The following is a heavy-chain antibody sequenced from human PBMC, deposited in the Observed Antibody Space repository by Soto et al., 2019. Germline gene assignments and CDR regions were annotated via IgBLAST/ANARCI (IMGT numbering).Heavy chain of an antibody. V-gene: IGHV3-23*01. Sequence: PGGSLRLSCAASGFTFSSYSMSWVRQAPGKGLEWVSAISGSGGSTYYADSVKGRFTISRDNSKNTLYLQMNSLRAEDTAVYYCAKDYYDSSGYYRFDYWGQGTLVTVSS. CDR3: AKDYYDSSGYYRFDY. J-gene: IGHJ4*02. CDR1: GFTFSSYS. CDR2: ISGSGGST. D-gene: IGHD3-22*01.